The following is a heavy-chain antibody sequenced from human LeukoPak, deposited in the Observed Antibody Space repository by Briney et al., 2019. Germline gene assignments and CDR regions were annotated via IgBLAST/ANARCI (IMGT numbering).Heavy chain of an antibody. CDR2: IYYSGST. Sequence: PSETLSPTCTVSGGSISSYYWSWIRQPPGKGLEWIGYIYYSGSTNYNPSLKSRVTISVDTSKNQFSLKLSSVSAADTAVYYCARNVVAEYFDYWGQGTLVTVSS. CDR1: GGSISSYY. CDR3: ARNVVAEYFDY. J-gene: IGHJ4*02. D-gene: IGHD2-15*01. V-gene: IGHV4-59*08.